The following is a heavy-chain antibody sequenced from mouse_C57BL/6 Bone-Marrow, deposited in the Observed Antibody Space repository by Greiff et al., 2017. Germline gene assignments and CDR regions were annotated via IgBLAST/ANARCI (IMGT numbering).Heavy chain of an antibody. CDR2: IDPSDSYT. V-gene: IGHV1-50*01. Sequence: VQLQQSGAELVKPGASVKLSCKASGYTFTSSWMQWVKQRPGQGLEWIGEIDPSDSYTNYNQKFKGKATLTVATSSSTAYMQLSSLTSEDSAVYYCARTLIVTTGRYYFDYWGQGTTLTVSS. J-gene: IGHJ2*01. CDR1: GYTFTSSW. CDR3: ARTLIVTTGRYYFDY. D-gene: IGHD2-5*01.